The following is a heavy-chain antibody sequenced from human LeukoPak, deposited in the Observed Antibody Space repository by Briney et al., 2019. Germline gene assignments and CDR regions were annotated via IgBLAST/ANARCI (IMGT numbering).Heavy chain of an antibody. CDR3: ARGPYSYDSSGAFDI. CDR1: GDSISSGIHY. J-gene: IGHJ3*02. CDR2: IYTSGST. D-gene: IGHD3-22*01. Sequence: SETLSLTCTVSGDSISSGIHYWNWIRQPAGKGLEWIGRIYTSGSTNYNPSLKSRVTISVDTSKNQFSLKLSSVTAADTAVYYCARGPYSYDSSGAFDIWGQGTMVTVSS. V-gene: IGHV4-61*02.